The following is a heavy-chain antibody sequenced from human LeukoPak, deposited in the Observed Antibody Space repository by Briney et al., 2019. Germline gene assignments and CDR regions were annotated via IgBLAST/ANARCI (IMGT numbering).Heavy chain of an antibody. D-gene: IGHD6-13*01. CDR1: GGSFGGYY. Sequence: SETLSLTCAVYGGSFGGYYWSWIRQPPGKGLEWIGEINHSGSTNYNPSLKSRVTISVDTSKNQFSLKLSSVTAADTAVYYCARPYSSSWYYVYWGQGTLVTVSS. CDR2: INHSGST. V-gene: IGHV4-34*01. J-gene: IGHJ4*02. CDR3: ARPYSSSWYYVY.